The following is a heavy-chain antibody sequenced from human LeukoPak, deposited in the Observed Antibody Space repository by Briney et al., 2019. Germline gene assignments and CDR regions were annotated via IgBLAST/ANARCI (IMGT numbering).Heavy chain of an antibody. D-gene: IGHD4-11*01. J-gene: IGHJ6*03. CDR1: GGSISSYY. V-gene: IGHV4-59*01. CDR2: IYYSGST. Sequence: SETLSLSCTVSGGSISSYYLSWIRQPPGKGLEWIGYIYYSGSTNYNPSLKSRVTISVDTSKNQFSLKLNSVTAADTAVYYCASGAYSYYYMDVWGKGTTVTISS. CDR3: ASGAYSYYYMDV.